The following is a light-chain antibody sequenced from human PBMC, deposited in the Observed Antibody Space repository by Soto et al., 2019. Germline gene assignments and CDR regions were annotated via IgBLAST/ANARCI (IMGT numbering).Light chain of an antibody. Sequence: QSALTQPASVSGSPGQAITISCTGSSSDVGGYNYVSWYQHHPGKAPKLMIYDVSNRPSGVSNRFSGSKSGNTASLTISGLQAEDEADYYCSSYTSSSTSVIFGGGTKLTAL. CDR3: SSYTSSSTSVI. J-gene: IGLJ2*01. V-gene: IGLV2-14*03. CDR1: SSDVGGYNY. CDR2: DVS.